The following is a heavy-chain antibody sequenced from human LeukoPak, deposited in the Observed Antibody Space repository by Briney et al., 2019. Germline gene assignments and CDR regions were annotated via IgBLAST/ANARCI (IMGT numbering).Heavy chain of an antibody. Sequence: GGSLRLSCAASGFTFSSYAMSWVRQAPGKGLEWVSATSGSGGSTYYADSVKGRFTISRDNSKNTLYLQMNSLRAEDTAVYYCAKDSPDSSSWGIDAFDIWGQGTMVTVSS. V-gene: IGHV3-23*01. CDR2: TSGSGGST. CDR1: GFTFSSYA. CDR3: AKDSPDSSSWGIDAFDI. J-gene: IGHJ3*02. D-gene: IGHD6-13*01.